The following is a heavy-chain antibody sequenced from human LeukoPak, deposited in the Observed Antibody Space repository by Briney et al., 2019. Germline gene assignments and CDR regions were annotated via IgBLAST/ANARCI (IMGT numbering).Heavy chain of an antibody. CDR2: ISYDGSNK. D-gene: IGHD6-19*01. V-gene: IGHV3-30*18. Sequence: GGSLRLSCEASGFTFSGFGMHWVRQAPGKGLEWVAVISYDGSNKYYADSVKGRFTISRDNSKNTVFLHMNSLRAEDTAVYYCAKDKSIAVAGTSDYFDYWGQGALVTVSS. CDR1: GFTFSGFG. J-gene: IGHJ4*02. CDR3: AKDKSIAVAGTSDYFDY.